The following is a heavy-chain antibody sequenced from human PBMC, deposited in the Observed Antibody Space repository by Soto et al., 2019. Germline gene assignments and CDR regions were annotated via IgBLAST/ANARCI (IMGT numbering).Heavy chain of an antibody. Sequence: RASVKVSCKATGYTFSNYGISWVRQVPGQGLEWMGWISVYKGKTSYAQKFQGRVIMTTDTSTSTAYMELRTLRSDDTAVYYCARDNIIPEVGTLQYLGQGTLDSVSS. CDR1: GYTFSNYG. CDR3: ARDNIIPEVGTLQY. V-gene: IGHV1-18*04. J-gene: IGHJ4*02. D-gene: IGHD6-13*01. CDR2: ISVYKGKT.